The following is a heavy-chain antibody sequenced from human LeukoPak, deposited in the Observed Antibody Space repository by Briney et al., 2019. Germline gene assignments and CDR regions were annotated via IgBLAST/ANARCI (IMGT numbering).Heavy chain of an antibody. CDR3: ASHGRNIGQCSAGRCYRRAFDV. Sequence: SQTLSLTCTVSGPSIGSSSYYCGWIRQPPVSGLEGIGSIYYSGSTYCNPSLKSRVTISIDTSDNQLSLKLSSVTAADTAAYYCASHGRNIGQCSAGRCYRRAFDVWGQGTMVTVSS. D-gene: IGHD2-15*01. CDR1: GPSIGSSSYY. J-gene: IGHJ3*01. CDR2: IYYSGST. V-gene: IGHV4-39*01.